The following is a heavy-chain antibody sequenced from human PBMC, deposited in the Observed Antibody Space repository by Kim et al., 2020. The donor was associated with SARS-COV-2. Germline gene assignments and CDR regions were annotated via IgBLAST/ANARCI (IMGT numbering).Heavy chain of an antibody. CDR3: ARDGDFWSGYRSYYYYYGMDV. Sequence: SVKVSCKASGGTFSSYAISWVRQAPGQGLEWMGGIIPIFGTANYAQKFQGRVTITADESTSTAYMELSSLRSEDTAVYYCARDGDFWSGYRSYYYYYGMDVWGQGTTVTVSS. D-gene: IGHD3-3*01. J-gene: IGHJ6*02. V-gene: IGHV1-69*13. CDR1: GGTFSSYA. CDR2: IIPIFGTA.